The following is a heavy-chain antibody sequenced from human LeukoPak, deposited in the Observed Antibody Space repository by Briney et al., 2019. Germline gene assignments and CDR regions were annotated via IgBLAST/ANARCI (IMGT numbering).Heavy chain of an antibody. V-gene: IGHV3-48*03. CDR3: ARVDMGAADY. D-gene: IGHD1-26*01. J-gene: IGHJ4*02. CDR1: GFTFRTYE. Sequence: GGSLRLSCAASGFTFRTYEMNWVRQAPGKGLEWVSYISCSAVTIYYAASVKGRFTVSRDNANSSLYLHLDSLRAEDTAVYYCARVDMGAADYWGQGTLVTVSS. CDR2: ISCSAVTI.